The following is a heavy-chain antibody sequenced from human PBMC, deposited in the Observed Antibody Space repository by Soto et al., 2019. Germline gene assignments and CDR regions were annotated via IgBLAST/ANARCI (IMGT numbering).Heavy chain of an antibody. V-gene: IGHV3-9*01. Sequence: SLRLSCAASGFTFDDYALHWVRQAPGKGLEWVSGISWNRGSIVYADSVKGRFTISRDNAKNSLYLQMNSLRAEDTALYYCEKDLLHSAVAASYYYFGMDVWGQGTTVTVSS. CDR1: GFTFDDYA. J-gene: IGHJ6*02. CDR3: EKDLLHSAVAASYYYFGMDV. CDR2: ISWNRGSI. D-gene: IGHD6-19*01.